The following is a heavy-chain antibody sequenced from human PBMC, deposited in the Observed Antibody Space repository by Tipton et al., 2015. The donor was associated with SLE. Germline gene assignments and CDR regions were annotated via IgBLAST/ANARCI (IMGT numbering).Heavy chain of an antibody. CDR1: GYTFTGYY. D-gene: IGHD1-7*01. J-gene: IGHJ2*01. CDR3: ARGRITGTPDLGWYFVL. Sequence: QLVQSGAEVKKPGASVKVSCKASGYTFTGYYMHWVRQAPGQGLEWMGIINPSGGSTSYAQKFQGRVTMTRDTSTSTVYMELSSLRSEDAAVYYCARGRITGTPDLGWYFVLWGRGTLVTVSS. V-gene: IGHV1-46*01. CDR2: INPSGGST.